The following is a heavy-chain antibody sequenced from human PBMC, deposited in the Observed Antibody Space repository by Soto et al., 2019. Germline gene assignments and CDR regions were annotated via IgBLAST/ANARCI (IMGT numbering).Heavy chain of an antibody. V-gene: IGHV4-31*03. CDR3: ARNPLYYDFWSGYYPNDYYYYGMDV. D-gene: IGHD3-3*01. Sequence: SETLSLTCTVSGGSISSGGYCWSWIRQHPGKGLEWIGYIYYSGSTYYNPSLKSRVTISVDTSKNQFSLKLSSVTAADTAVYYCARNPLYYDFWSGYYPNDYYYYGMDVWGQGTTVTVSS. CDR1: GGSISSGGYC. CDR2: IYYSGST. J-gene: IGHJ6*02.